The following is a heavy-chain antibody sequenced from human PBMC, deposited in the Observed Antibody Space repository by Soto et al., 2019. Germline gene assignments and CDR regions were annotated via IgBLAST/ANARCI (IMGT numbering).Heavy chain of an antibody. Sequence: QITLKESGPPLVKPTQTLTLTCTFSGFSLSTSGVGVGWIRQPPGKALQGLALIYWDDNNRYSPSLKSRLTITKDTSKNQVVLTMTNMDPVDTATYYCARRLGVVLAPWKIWFGELWRADNWVDPWGQGTLVTVSS. CDR3: ARRLGVVLAPWKIWFGELWRADNWVDP. D-gene: IGHD3-10*01. CDR1: GFSLSTSGVG. J-gene: IGHJ5*02. V-gene: IGHV2-5*02. CDR2: IYWDDNN.